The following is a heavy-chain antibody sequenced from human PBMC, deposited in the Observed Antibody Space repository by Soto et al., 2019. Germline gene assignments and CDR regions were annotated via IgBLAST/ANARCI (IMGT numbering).Heavy chain of an antibody. V-gene: IGHV4-34*01. J-gene: IGHJ5*02. Sequence: QVQLQQWGAGLLKPSETLSLTCAVYGGSFSGYYWSWIRQPPGKGLEWIGEINHSGSTNYNPSLKSRVTISVDTSKSQFSLKLSSVTAADTAVYYCARGRRGYSYGVWFDPWGQGTLVTVSS. CDR2: INHSGST. CDR1: GGSFSGYY. CDR3: ARGRRGYSYGVWFDP. D-gene: IGHD5-18*01.